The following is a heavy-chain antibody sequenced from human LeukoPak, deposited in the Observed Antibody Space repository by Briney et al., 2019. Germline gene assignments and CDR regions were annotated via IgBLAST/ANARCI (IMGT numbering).Heavy chain of an antibody. CDR1: GYTFTGYY. CDR2: INPNSGGT. V-gene: IGHV1-2*02. CDR3: ARYWDSYCSSTSCYLSKGVYFQH. Sequence: ASVKVSCKASGYTFTGYYMHWVRQAPGQGLEWMGWINPNSGGTNYAQKFQGRVTMTRDTSISTAYMELSRLRSDDTAVYYCARYWDSYCSSTSCYLSKGVYFQHWGQGTLVTVSS. D-gene: IGHD2-2*01. J-gene: IGHJ1*01.